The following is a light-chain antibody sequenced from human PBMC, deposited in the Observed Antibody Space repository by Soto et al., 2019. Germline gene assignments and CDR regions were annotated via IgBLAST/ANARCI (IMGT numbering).Light chain of an antibody. CDR1: TGAVTSGYY. J-gene: IGLJ2*01. CDR2: STT. CDR3: LLYYDGARV. Sequence: QAVVTQEPSLTVSPGGTVTLTCASSTGAVTSGYYPNWFQQKPGQAPTSLIYSTTNRHSWTPARFSGSLLGGKAALTLSGVQPEDEAEYYCLLYYDGARVFAGGTK. V-gene: IGLV7-43*01.